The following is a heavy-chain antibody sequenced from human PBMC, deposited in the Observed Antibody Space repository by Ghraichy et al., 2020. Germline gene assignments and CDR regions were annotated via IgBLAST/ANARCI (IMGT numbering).Heavy chain of an antibody. CDR2: INHSGST. V-gene: IGHV4-34*01. CDR1: GGSFSGYY. J-gene: IGHJ4*02. Sequence: ETLSLTCAVYGGSFSGYYWSWIRQPPGKGLEWIGEINHSGSTNYNPSLKSRVTISVDTSKNQFSLKLSSVTAADTAVYYCARGLFAYYYGSGSYYFDYWGQGTLVTVSS. D-gene: IGHD3-10*01. CDR3: ARGLFAYYYGSGSYYFDY.